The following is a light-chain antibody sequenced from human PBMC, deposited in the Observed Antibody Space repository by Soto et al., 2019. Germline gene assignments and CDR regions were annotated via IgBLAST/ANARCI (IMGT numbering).Light chain of an antibody. CDR2: EAY. J-gene: IGLJ3*02. CDR3: CSYAGSSTWV. CDR1: SSDVGSYSL. Sequence: QSALTQPASVSGSPGQSITISCSGTSSDVGSYSLVSWFQQHPGKAPKLMIYEAYKRPSGVSNRFSGSKSCNTASLTISGLQAEYEADYYCCSYAGSSTWVFGGGTKLTVL. V-gene: IGLV2-23*01.